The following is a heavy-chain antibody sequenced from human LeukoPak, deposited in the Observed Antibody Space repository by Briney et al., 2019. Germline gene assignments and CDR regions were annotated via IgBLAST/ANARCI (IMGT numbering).Heavy chain of an antibody. CDR1: GLTFSRYN. D-gene: IGHD1-7*01. Sequence: GGSLTLSCAASGLTFSRYNMNWVHQAPGKGLEWASSIGTSSNNIYYTDSVKGRFTISRDNAKNSLYLQVDSLRVEDTAVYFCASGTVGNYALDYWGQGTLVTVSS. CDR2: IGTSSNNI. V-gene: IGHV3-21*01. J-gene: IGHJ4*02. CDR3: ASGTVGNYALDY.